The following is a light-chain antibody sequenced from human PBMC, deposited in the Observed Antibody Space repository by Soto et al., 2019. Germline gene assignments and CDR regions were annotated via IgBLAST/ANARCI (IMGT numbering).Light chain of an antibody. J-gene: IGKJ1*01. CDR1: QSVGKY. CDR2: DAS. CDR3: QQRGNRPPWT. V-gene: IGKV3-11*01. Sequence: EIVLTQSPGTLSLSPGERATLSCRASQSVGKYLVWYQQKPGQAPRLLIYDASNRATGLPARFRGRGSGTAFTLTISSLEPEDVAVYYCQQRGNRPPWTFGQGTKVDIK.